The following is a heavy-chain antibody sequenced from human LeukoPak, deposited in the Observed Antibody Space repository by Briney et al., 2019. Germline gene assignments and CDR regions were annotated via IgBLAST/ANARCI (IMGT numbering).Heavy chain of an antibody. V-gene: IGHV3-23*01. D-gene: IGHD3-10*01. CDR2: INTGDGST. CDR1: GFTFNNCV. J-gene: IGHJ6*02. Sequence: PGGSLRLSCAASGFTFNNCVGTWVRQAPGKGLEWVSTINTGDGSTFYADSVKGRFTIFRDSSKNTLYLEMNGLRAEDTAIYFCAKGGRPRAFGLDVWGQGTTVTVSS. CDR3: AKGGRPRAFGLDV.